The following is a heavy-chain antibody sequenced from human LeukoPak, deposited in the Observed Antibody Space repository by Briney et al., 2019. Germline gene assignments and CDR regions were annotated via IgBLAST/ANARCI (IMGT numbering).Heavy chain of an antibody. V-gene: IGHV4-39*07. Sequence: TSETLSLTCTVSGGSISSSSYYWGWIRQPPGKGLEWIGEINHSGSTNYNPSLKSRVTISVDTSKNQFSLKLSSVTAADTAVYYCARTPTMRFGVARRYFQHWGQGTLVTVSS. D-gene: IGHD3-3*01. J-gene: IGHJ1*01. CDR3: ARTPTMRFGVARRYFQH. CDR2: INHSGST. CDR1: GGSISSSSYY.